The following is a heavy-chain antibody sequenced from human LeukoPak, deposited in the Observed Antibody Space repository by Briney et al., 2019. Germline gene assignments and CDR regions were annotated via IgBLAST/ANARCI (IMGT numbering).Heavy chain of an antibody. D-gene: IGHD3-22*01. CDR2: IKSKTDGGTT. CDR3: TTVDYYDSGDYYYYYMDV. CDR1: GFTFSSYG. J-gene: IGHJ6*03. V-gene: IGHV3-15*01. Sequence: GGSLRLSCAASGFTFSSYGMSWVRQAPGKGLEWVGRIKSKTDGGTTDYAAPVKGRFTISRDDSKNTLYLQMNSLKTEDTAVYYCTTVDYYDSGDYYYYYMDVWGKGTTVTISS.